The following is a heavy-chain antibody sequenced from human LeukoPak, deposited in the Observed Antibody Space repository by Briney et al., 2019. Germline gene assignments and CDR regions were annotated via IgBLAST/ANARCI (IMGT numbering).Heavy chain of an antibody. CDR3: ARDLGEFSGYGYGQYFYHGMDV. J-gene: IGHJ6*02. CDR1: RFTFSSYA. CDR2: ISYDGSNK. V-gene: IGHV3-30*09. Sequence: PGGSLRLSCSASRFTFSSYAMYWVRQAPGKGLEWVAVISYDGSNKDYADSVKGRFAISRDNSKNTLYVQMNSLRAEDTAVYYCARDLGEFSGYGYGQYFYHGMDVWGQGTTVTVSS. D-gene: IGHD5-18*01.